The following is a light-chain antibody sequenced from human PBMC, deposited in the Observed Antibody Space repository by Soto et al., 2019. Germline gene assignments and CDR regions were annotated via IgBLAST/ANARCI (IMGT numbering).Light chain of an antibody. CDR2: GAS. CDR1: QSVSSSY. V-gene: IGKV3-20*01. Sequence: EIVLTQSPGTLSLSPGDRATLSCRASQSVSSSYLAWYQQKPGQAPRLLIYGASSRATGIPDRFSGSGSGTDFTLIISRLEPEDFALDYCQQYGSSPRTFGQGTKVEIK. J-gene: IGKJ1*01. CDR3: QQYGSSPRT.